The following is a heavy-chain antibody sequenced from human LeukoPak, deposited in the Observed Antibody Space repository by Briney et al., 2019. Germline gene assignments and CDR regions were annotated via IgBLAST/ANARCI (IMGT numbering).Heavy chain of an antibody. CDR1: GFSFSNYG. CDR2: ISSIGTYI. V-gene: IGHV3-23*01. J-gene: IGHJ4*02. CDR3: AKDATGTTAYYFDS. Sequence: PGGSLRLSCAASGFSFSNYGMNWVRQAPGKGLEWVSSISSIGTYINYADSVKGRFTISRDNSKNTLYLQMNSLRAEDTAVYYCAKDATGTTAYYFDSWGQGTLVTVSS. D-gene: IGHD1-1*01.